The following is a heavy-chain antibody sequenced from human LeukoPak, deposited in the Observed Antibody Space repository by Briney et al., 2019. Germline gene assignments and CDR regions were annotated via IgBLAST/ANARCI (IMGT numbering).Heavy chain of an antibody. CDR2: ISGSGGST. D-gene: IGHD3-3*01. CDR3: AKAETSYDFWSGYYRRENGFDY. CDR1: GFTFSSYA. J-gene: IGHJ4*02. Sequence: PGGSLRLSCAASGFTFSSYAMSWVRQAPGKGLEWVSAISGSGGSTYYADSVKGRFTISRDNSKNTLYLQMNSLRAEDTAVYYCAKAETSYDFWSGYYRRENGFDYWGQGTLVTVSS. V-gene: IGHV3-23*01.